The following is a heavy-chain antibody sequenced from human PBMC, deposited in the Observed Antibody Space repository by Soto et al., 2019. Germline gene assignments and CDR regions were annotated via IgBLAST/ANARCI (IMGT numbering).Heavy chain of an antibody. V-gene: IGHV1-69*01. D-gene: IGHD2-15*01. CDR2: IIPIFGIP. CDR1: GGTVSSYV. CDR3: ARSRYCSGGSCYLPF. Sequence: QVRLVQSGAEVKKPGSSVKVSCKASGGTVSSYVINWVRQAPGQGLEWMGGIIPIFGIPNYAQKFQGRVTITADESSSSAYMELSSLRSEDTAVYYCARSRYCSGGSCYLPFWGQGTLVTVSS. J-gene: IGHJ4*02.